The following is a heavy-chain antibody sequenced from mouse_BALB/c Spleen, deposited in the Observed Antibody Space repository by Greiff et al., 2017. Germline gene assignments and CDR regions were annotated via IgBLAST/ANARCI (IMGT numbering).Heavy chain of an antibody. D-gene: IGHD2-14*01. J-gene: IGHJ4*01. CDR3: ARHGDRYGAMDY. Sequence: VKLVESGPDLVAPSQSLSITCTVSGFSLTSYGVHWVRQPPGKGLEWLVVIWSDGSTTYNSALKSRLSISKDNSKSQVFLKMNSLQTDDTAMYYCARHGDRYGAMDYWGQGTSVTVSS. V-gene: IGHV2-6-2*01. CDR1: GFSLTSYG. CDR2: IWSDGST.